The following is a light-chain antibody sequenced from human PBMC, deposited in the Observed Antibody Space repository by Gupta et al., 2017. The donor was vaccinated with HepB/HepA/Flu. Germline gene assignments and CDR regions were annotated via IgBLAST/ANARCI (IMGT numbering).Light chain of an antibody. CDR3: QQLKSYPLT. CDR1: QAIGSF. Sequence: DIQLTQSPSFLSASVGDRVTITCRASQAIGSFLGWYQQKSGRAPKFLIYAASTLQSGVPSRFSGSGSGTEFTLTINGLQPEDFATYYCQQLKSYPLTFGGGTKVEI. V-gene: IGKV1-9*01. CDR2: AAS. J-gene: IGKJ4*01.